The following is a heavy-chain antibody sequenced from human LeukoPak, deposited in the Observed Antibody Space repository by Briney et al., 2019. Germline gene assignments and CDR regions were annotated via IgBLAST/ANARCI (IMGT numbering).Heavy chain of an antibody. D-gene: IGHD5-18*01. J-gene: IGHJ3*02. CDR3: ARDSGYNAFDI. CDR1: GFTFSTSW. CDR2: INEDGTIK. Sequence: GGSLRLSCAASGFTFSTSWMTWVRQAPGKELEWLGNINEDGTIKNYVDSVKGRFTTSRDNAKNSLSLQMLSLRADDTAVYYCARDSGYNAFDIWGLGTMVTVSS. V-gene: IGHV3-7*01.